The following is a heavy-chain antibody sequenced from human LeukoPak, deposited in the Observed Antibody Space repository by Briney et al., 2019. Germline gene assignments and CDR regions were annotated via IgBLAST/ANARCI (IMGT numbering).Heavy chain of an antibody. CDR1: GFTFSSYA. CDR2: ISGSGGST. J-gene: IGHJ4*02. D-gene: IGHD1-26*01. V-gene: IGHV3-23*01. CDR3: AREGVGATVSPPFDY. Sequence: PGGSLRLSCAASGFTFSSYAMSWVRQAPGKGLEWVSAISGSGGSTYYADSVKGRFTISRDNSKNTLYLQMNSLRAEDPAVYYCAREGVGATVSPPFDYWGQGTLVTVSP.